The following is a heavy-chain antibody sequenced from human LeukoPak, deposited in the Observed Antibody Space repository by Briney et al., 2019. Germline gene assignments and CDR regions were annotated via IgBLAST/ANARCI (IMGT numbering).Heavy chain of an antibody. Sequence: SETLSLTCSVPGASISGYYWSWIRQPPGKGLEWFGHIYYSGSTTYNPSLKSRVTISVDSSKNQFSLRLSSVTAADTAVYYCARCLSRCNNGFDIWGQGTMVTVSS. D-gene: IGHD2/OR15-2a*01. V-gene: IGHV4-59*01. CDR3: ARCLSRCNNGFDI. CDR2: IYYSGST. J-gene: IGHJ3*02. CDR1: GASISGYY.